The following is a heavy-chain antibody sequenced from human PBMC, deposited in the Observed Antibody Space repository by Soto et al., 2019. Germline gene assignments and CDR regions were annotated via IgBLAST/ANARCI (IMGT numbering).Heavy chain of an antibody. Sequence: QVHLVESGGGVVQPGRPLRLSCATSGFTFSDNAMHWVRQAPGKGLEWLAIVSYDGSKKYYADSVKGRFTISGDNSKRTLYLQMNSLRPEDTATYFCAREYKRGWGPAFDLWGQGTMVIVSS. D-gene: IGHD6-19*01. J-gene: IGHJ3*01. CDR3: AREYKRGWGPAFDL. CDR1: GFTFSDNA. V-gene: IGHV3-30-3*01. CDR2: VSYDGSKK.